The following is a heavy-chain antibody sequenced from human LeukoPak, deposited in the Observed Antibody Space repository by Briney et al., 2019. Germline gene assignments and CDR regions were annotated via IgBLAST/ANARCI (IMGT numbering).Heavy chain of an antibody. Sequence: PSETLSLTCTVSGGSISSYYWSWIRQPPGKGLEWIGYIYYSGSTNYNPSLKSRVTISVDTSKNQFSLKLSSVTAADTAVYYCARRQRGSYYGFDYWGQGTLVTVSS. CDR1: GGSISSYY. CDR3: ARRQRGSYYGFDY. CDR2: IYYSGST. D-gene: IGHD1-26*01. J-gene: IGHJ4*02. V-gene: IGHV4-59*08.